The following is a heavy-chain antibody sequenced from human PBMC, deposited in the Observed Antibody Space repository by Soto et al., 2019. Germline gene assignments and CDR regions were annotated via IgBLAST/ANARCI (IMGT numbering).Heavy chain of an antibody. V-gene: IGHV3-30*18. CDR2: ISYDGSNK. J-gene: IGHJ5*02. Sequence: QVQLVESGAGVVQPGRSLRLSCAASGCTFSSYGMHWVRQAPGKGLEWVAVISYDGSNKYYADYVKGRFTISRDNSKNTRYLQMNSLRAEDTALYYCAKDSSVVPAAKGCFDPWGQGTLVTVSS. CDR3: AKDSSVVPAAKGCFDP. D-gene: IGHD2-2*01. CDR1: GCTFSSYG.